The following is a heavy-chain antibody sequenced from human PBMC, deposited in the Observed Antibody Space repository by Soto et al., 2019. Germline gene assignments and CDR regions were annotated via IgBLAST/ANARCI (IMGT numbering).Heavy chain of an antibody. D-gene: IGHD1-26*01. J-gene: IGHJ3*01. CDR3: ARVPATGGDAFDV. CDR2: INPGGGFT. CDR1: GFTLTNYY. Sequence: QEILVQSGAEVRKPGASVNISCRASGFTLTNYYIHWVRQAPGQGLEWMGIINPGGGFTTYAQKFQGXXTVXXXXXXTTVYMDLRSLRSDDTAVYYCARVPATGGDAFDVWGQGTMVIVSA. V-gene: IGHV1-46*01.